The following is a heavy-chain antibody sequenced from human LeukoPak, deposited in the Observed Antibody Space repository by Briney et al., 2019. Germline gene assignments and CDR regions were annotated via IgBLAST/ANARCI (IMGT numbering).Heavy chain of an antibody. CDR3: ARDSSGYDYYYGMDV. J-gene: IGHJ6*02. Sequence: SETLSLTCTVSGGSISSYYWSWIRQPPGKGLEWIGYIYYSGSTNYNPSLKSRVTISVDMSKNQFSLKLSSVTAADTAVYYCARDSSGYDYYYGMDVWGQGTTVTVSS. CDR2: IYYSGST. V-gene: IGHV4-59*01. D-gene: IGHD3-22*01. CDR1: GGSISSYY.